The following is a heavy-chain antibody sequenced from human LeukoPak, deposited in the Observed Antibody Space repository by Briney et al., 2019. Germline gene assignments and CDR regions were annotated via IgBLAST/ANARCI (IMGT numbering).Heavy chain of an antibody. J-gene: IGHJ4*02. CDR2: ISSSSTYI. Sequence: PGGSLRLSCAASGFTFSSYSMNWVRQAPGEGLEWVSSISSSSTYIYYADSVKGRFTISRDNAKNSLYLQMNSLRAEDTAVYYCARDPYSSRWPYFDYWGQGTLVTVSS. CDR1: GFTFSSYS. CDR3: ARDPYSSRWPYFDY. D-gene: IGHD6-13*01. V-gene: IGHV3-21*01.